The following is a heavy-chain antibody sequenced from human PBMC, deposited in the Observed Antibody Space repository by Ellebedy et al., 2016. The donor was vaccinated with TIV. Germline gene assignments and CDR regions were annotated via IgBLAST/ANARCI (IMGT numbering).Heavy chain of an antibody. CDR3: AKDYYDSSGYHDAFDI. D-gene: IGHD3-22*01. CDR2: ISYDGSNK. J-gene: IGHJ3*02. Sequence: GGSLRLXXAASGFTFSSYGMHWVRQAPGKGLEWVAVISYDGSNKYYADSVKGRFTISRDNSKNTLYLQMNSLRAEDTAVYYCAKDYYDSSGYHDAFDIWGQGTMVTVSS. V-gene: IGHV3-30*18. CDR1: GFTFSSYG.